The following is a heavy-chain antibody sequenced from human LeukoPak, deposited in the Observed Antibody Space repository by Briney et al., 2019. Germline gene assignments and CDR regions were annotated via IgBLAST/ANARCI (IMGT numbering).Heavy chain of an antibody. CDR1: GGAFSGYY. D-gene: IGHD2-2*01. Sequence: SETLSLTCAVYGGAFSGYYWSWIRQPPGKGLEWIGEINHSGSTKYNPSLKSRVTISVDTSKNQFSLKLSSVTAADTAVYYCARGGRRLQIAHYCSSTSCYRKTNFDYWGQGTLVTVSS. J-gene: IGHJ4*02. CDR3: ARGGRRLQIAHYCSSTSCYRKTNFDY. V-gene: IGHV4-34*01. CDR2: INHSGST.